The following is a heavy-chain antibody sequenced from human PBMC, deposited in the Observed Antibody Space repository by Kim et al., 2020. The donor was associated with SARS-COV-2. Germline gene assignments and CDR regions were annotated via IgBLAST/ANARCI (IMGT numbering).Heavy chain of an antibody. CDR1: SDSISSYY. D-gene: IGHD3-22*01. CDR3: ARPRGYYDWYFDL. J-gene: IGHJ2*01. CDR2: VYDSGSTKTT. Sequence: SETLSLICSVSSDSISSYYWSWIRQPPGKGLEWIGYVYDSGSTKTTNYNPSLRSRLIISLDTSKNQFSLKLTSVTAADTAVYYCARPRGYYDWYFDLWGRGTLVTVSA. V-gene: IGHV4-59*08.